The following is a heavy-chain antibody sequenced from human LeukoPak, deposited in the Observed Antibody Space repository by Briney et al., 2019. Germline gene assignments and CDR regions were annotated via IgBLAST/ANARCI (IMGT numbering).Heavy chain of an antibody. CDR1: GFTFSSYE. Sequence: GGSLRLSCAASGFTFSSYEMHWVRQAPGKGLEWVSYISSSGSTIYYADSVKGRFTISRDNAKNSVYLQMNSLRVEDTTVYYCARDSGRYGYYMDVWGKGTTVTVSS. D-gene: IGHD1-26*01. J-gene: IGHJ6*04. CDR2: ISSSGSTI. V-gene: IGHV3-48*03. CDR3: ARDSGRYGYYMDV.